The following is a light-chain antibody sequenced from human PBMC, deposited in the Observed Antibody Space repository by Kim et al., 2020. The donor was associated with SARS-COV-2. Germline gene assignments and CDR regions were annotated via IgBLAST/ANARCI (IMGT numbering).Light chain of an antibody. Sequence: LSPGERAPLSCRASQIVSSYLAWYQQKPGQAPRLLIYDASNRATGIPARFSGSGSGTDFTLTISSLEPEDFAGYYCQPRSNWPLTFGGGTKVDIK. CDR1: QIVSSY. V-gene: IGKV3-11*01. J-gene: IGKJ4*01. CDR2: DAS. CDR3: QPRSNWPLT.